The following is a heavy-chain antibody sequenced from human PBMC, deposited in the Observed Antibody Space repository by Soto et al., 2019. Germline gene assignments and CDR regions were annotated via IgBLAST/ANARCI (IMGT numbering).Heavy chain of an antibody. CDR3: ARERGGYCSSTTCSRAFDI. D-gene: IGHD2-2*01. CDR1: GFTVSSYW. Sequence: GGSLRLSCAASGFTVSSYWMHWVRQAPGKGQVWVSRINSDGSNTNYADSVKGRFTISRDNAKNTLYLQMNSLRAEDTAVYYCARERGGYCSSTTCSRAFDIWGQGTMVTVSS. V-gene: IGHV3-74*01. CDR2: INSDGSNT. J-gene: IGHJ3*02.